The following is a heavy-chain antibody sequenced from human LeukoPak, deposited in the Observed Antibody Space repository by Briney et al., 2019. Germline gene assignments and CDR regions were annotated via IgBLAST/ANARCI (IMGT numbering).Heavy chain of an antibody. Sequence: SVKVSCKASGGTFSSYAISWVRQAPGQGLEWMGRIIPILGIANYAQKFQGRVTITADKSTSTAYMELSSLRSEDTAVYYCARDSSGWYGDYYHYGMDVWGQGTTVTVSS. CDR2: IIPILGIA. D-gene: IGHD6-19*01. CDR1: GGTFSSYA. V-gene: IGHV1-69*04. CDR3: ARDSSGWYGDYYHYGMDV. J-gene: IGHJ6*02.